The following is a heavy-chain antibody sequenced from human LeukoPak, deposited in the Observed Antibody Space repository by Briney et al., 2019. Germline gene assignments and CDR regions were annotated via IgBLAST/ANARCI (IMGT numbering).Heavy chain of an antibody. CDR1: GFTFSRYW. V-gene: IGHV3-7*01. Sequence: GGSLRLSCAASGFTFSRYWMSWVRQAPGKGLEWVSNIKEDGSETYYADSVKGRFTISRDNAKSSLFLQMNSLRAEDTAVYYCARDDEFTLGTDSWGQGTLVTVSS. CDR3: ARDDEFTLGTDS. CDR2: IKEDGSET. D-gene: IGHD3-16*01. J-gene: IGHJ4*02.